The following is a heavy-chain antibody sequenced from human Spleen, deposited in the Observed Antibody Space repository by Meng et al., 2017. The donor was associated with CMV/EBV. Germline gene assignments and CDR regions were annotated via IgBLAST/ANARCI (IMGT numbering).Heavy chain of an antibody. CDR2: ISSSSSTI. D-gene: IGHD2-2*01. CDR3: ARDCRSRPSCSYPYYYGMDV. CDR1: GFTFSSYS. J-gene: IGHJ6*02. Sequence: GSLRLSCAASGFTFSSYSMNWVRRAPGKGLEWVSYISSSSSTIYYGGSVKGRFTISRDNAKNSLYLQMNSLRAEDTAVYYCARDCRSRPSCSYPYYYGMDVWGQGTTVTVSS. V-gene: IGHV3-48*04.